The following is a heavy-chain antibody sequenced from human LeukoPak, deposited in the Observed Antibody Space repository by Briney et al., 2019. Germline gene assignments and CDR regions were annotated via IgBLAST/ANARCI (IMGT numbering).Heavy chain of an antibody. J-gene: IGHJ1*01. Sequence: SETLSLTCGVFGVSINDYYWSWIRQSPGKGMEWIGEISHTEGTRYNPSLESRVTMSVGTSENQLSLKLIFVTAADTAVYYCARIRRGHSGSVCYNHWGLGTLVTVSS. CDR2: ISHTEGT. CDR1: GVSINDYY. CDR3: ARIRRGHSGSVCYNH. D-gene: IGHD3-9*01. V-gene: IGHV4-34*01.